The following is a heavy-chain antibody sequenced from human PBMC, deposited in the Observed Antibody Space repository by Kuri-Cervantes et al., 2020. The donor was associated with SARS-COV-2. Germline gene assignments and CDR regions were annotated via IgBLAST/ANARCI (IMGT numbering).Heavy chain of an antibody. D-gene: IGHD4-11*01. Sequence: ASVNVSCKASGYTFTSYAMHWVRQAPGQRLEWMGWINAGNGNTEYSQKFQGRVTITRDTSASTAYMELSSLRSEDTAVYYCARDHPYSNYDYYYYGMDVWGQGTTVTVSS. CDR1: GYTFTSYA. J-gene: IGHJ6*01. CDR3: ARDHPYSNYDYYYYGMDV. V-gene: IGHV1-3*01. CDR2: INAGNGNT.